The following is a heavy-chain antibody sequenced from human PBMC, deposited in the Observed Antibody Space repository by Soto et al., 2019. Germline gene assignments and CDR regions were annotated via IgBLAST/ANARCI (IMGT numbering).Heavy chain of an antibody. CDR3: ATGTAAPAH. Sequence: GGSLRLSCAASGFTFSNFDMSWARQAPGKGLEWVSGISTSGGTTYYADSVKGRFTSSRDNSKNTLYLQMTSLRAEDTAVYYCATGTAAPAHWGQGTLVTVSS. V-gene: IGHV3-23*01. J-gene: IGHJ1*01. CDR1: GFTFSNFD. CDR2: ISTSGGTT. D-gene: IGHD6-13*01.